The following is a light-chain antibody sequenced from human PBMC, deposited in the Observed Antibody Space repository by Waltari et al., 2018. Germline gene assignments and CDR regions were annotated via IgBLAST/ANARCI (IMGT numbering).Light chain of an antibody. CDR1: SRDVGSSNL. J-gene: IGLJ1*01. Sequence: QSALTQPASVSGSPGQSITISSPGTSRDVGSSNLFSWYLQHPGKAPKLIIYEVTKRPSGVSNRFSGSKSGNTASLTISGLQAEDEADYYCYSYAGGRVFGTGTKVTVL. V-gene: IGLV2-23*02. CDR2: EVT. CDR3: YSYAGGRV.